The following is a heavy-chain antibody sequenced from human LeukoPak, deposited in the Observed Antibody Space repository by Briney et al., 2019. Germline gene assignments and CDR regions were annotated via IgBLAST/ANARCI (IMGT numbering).Heavy chain of an antibody. CDR3: ARRQIVGVQGDF. V-gene: IGHV3-30*14. D-gene: IGHD1-26*01. J-gene: IGHJ4*02. Sequence: DSVRGRFTISRDSSKNTVYLQMNSLTAEDTAVYYCARRQIVGVQGDFWGQGTLVTVSS.